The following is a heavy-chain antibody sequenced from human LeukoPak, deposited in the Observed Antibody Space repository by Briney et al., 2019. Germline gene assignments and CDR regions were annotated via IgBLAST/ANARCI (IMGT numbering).Heavy chain of an antibody. CDR1: GYTFTSYG. CDR3: ARADKQQLVTYFDY. J-gene: IGHJ4*02. D-gene: IGHD6-13*01. V-gene: IGHV1-18*01. CDR2: ISAYNGNT. Sequence: ASVKVSCKASGYTFTSYGISWVRQAPGQGLEWMGWISAYNGNTNYAQKLQGRVTMTTDTSTSTAYMELRSLRSDDTAVYYCARADKQQLVTYFDYWGQGTLVTVSS.